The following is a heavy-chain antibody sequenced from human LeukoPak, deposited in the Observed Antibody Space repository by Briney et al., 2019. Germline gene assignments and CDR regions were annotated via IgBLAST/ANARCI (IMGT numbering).Heavy chain of an antibody. Sequence: GGSLRLSCAASGFTFNSYWMSWVRQAPGKGLEWVANINPDGSEKQYGDSVKGRFTTSRDNAKNSLYLQMNSLRAEDTAIYYCARIYYFGDNNWRYFDNWGQGTLVTVSS. CDR2: INPDGSEK. CDR1: GFTFNSYW. D-gene: IGHD3-10*01. CDR3: ARIYYFGDNNWRYFDN. J-gene: IGHJ4*02. V-gene: IGHV3-7*01.